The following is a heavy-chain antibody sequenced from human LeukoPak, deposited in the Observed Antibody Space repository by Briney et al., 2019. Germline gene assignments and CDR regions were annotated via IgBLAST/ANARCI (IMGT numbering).Heavy chain of an antibody. V-gene: IGHV1-58*02. CDR1: GFTFTDSA. D-gene: IGHD3-22*01. J-gene: IGHJ4*02. Sequence: ASVKVSCKASGFTFTDSAMQWVRQARGQRLEWIGWIVVGSGNTNYAQEFQERVTITRDMSTRTVYMELSSLRSEDTAVYYCAGGYYDTSREGLWGQGTLVTVSS. CDR3: AGGYYDTSREGL. CDR2: IVVGSGNT.